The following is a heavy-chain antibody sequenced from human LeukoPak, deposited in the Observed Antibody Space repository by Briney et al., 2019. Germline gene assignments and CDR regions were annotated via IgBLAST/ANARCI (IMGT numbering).Heavy chain of an antibody. J-gene: IGHJ4*02. CDR1: GYTLTGYY. V-gene: IGHV1-2*02. D-gene: IGHD2-2*01. CDR3: ARDPLPCRSSTSCYQPFDY. CDR2: INPNSGGT. Sequence: ASVKVSCKASGYTLTGYYMHWVRQAPGQGLEWMGWINPNSGGTNYAQKFQGRVTMTRDTSISTAYMELSRLRSDDTAVYYCARDPLPCRSSTSCYQPFDYWGQGTLVTVSS.